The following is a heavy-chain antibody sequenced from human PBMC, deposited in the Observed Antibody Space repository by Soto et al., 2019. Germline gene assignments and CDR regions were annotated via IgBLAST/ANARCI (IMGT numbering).Heavy chain of an antibody. V-gene: IGHV1-2*02. CDR1: GYTFTVYY. Sequence: ASVKVSCKASGYTFTVYYMHWVRQAPGQGLEWMGWINPKSGGTMYPQKFQGRVTMAWDTSISTAYMALTRLRSDDTAVYYCARDLAKGGGSAGFDYWGQGTLVTVS. D-gene: IGHD1-26*01. J-gene: IGHJ4*02. CDR3: ARDLAKGGGSAGFDY. CDR2: INPKSGGT.